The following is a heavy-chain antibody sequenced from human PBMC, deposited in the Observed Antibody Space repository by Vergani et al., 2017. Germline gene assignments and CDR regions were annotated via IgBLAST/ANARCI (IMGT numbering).Heavy chain of an antibody. CDR1: GYTFTDYY. Sequence: QVQLVQSGAEVKRPGASVKVSCKAFGYTFTDYYIHWVRQAPGQGLEWMGWINPNSGGTSYAQKFQGRVTMTRDTSINTAYMEVTRLRSDDTAIYYCAGDRNGVSVDGICFWGLGTLVTVSS. V-gene: IGHV1-2*02. CDR2: INPNSGGT. CDR3: AGDRNGVSVDGICF. J-gene: IGHJ4*02. D-gene: IGHD2-8*01.